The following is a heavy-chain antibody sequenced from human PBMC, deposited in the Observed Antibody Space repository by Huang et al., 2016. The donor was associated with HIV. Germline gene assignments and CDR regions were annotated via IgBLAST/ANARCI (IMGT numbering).Heavy chain of an antibody. J-gene: IGHJ4*02. CDR2: MNHNSGNP. Sequence: QVQLVQSGAEVKKPGASVKVSCKASGFNFNNYDFNWVRQASGQGLEWMGWMNHNSGNPGYTQKFQGRVTITGNTSITTAYMERRSLRSEDTAVYYCARARGFLYDSTGYYSRYYFDSWGQGTLVTISS. D-gene: IGHD3-22*01. V-gene: IGHV1-8*03. CDR1: GFNFNNYD. CDR3: ARARGFLYDSTGYYSRYYFDS.